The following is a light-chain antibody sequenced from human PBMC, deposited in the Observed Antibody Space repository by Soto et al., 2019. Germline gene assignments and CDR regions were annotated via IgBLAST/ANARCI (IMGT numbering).Light chain of an antibody. CDR1: QSISSW. CDR3: QQCHANPLT. CDR2: GAK. Sequence: DIQMTQSPSTLAASVGSRCNITCRASQSISSWLAWYQQKQGKAPNLLMFGAKTLQSGVPSRLSGSGYGTDFTITITTMQNEDVAIYYCQQCHANPLTFGQGTRLEI. J-gene: IGKJ5*01. V-gene: IGKV1-5*01.